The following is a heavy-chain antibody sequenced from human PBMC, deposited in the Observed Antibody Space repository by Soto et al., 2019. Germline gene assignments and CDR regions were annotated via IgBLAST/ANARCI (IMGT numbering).Heavy chain of an antibody. D-gene: IGHD3-10*01. Sequence: QVQLVQSGAEVKKPGASVKVSCKASGYTFTSYGISWVRQAPGQGLEWMGWISAYNGNTNYAQKLQGRVTMTTDTSTRTGYMELRSLRSDDTAVYYCARDLGQLWFGELYFPVDYWGQGTLVTVSS. J-gene: IGHJ4*02. CDR2: ISAYNGNT. CDR1: GYTFTSYG. CDR3: ARDLGQLWFGELYFPVDY. V-gene: IGHV1-18*01.